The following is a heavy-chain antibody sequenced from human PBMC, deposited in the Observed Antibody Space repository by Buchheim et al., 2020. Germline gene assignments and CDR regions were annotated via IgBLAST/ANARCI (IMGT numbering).Heavy chain of an antibody. CDR1: GGSISSYY. J-gene: IGHJ6*02. Sequence: QVQLQESGPGLVKPSETLSLTCTVSGGSISSYYWSWIRQPPGKGLEWIGYIYYSGSTNYNPSLKSRVTISVDTSKNQFPLKLSSVTAADTAVYYCARLTVAGNYYYYGMDVWGQGTT. D-gene: IGHD6-19*01. CDR3: ARLTVAGNYYYYGMDV. CDR2: IYYSGST. V-gene: IGHV4-59*08.